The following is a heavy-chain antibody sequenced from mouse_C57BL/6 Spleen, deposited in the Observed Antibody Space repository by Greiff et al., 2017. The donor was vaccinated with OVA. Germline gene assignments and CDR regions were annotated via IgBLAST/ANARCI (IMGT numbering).Heavy chain of an antibody. V-gene: IGHV2-9-1*01. CDR1: GFSLTSYA. CDR3: ARKAAQAFFDY. Sequence: QVQLQQSGPGLVAPSQSLSITCTVSGFSLTSYAISWVRQPPGKGLEWLGVIWTGGGTNYNSAFKTRRSISKDNTKSQVFLKMNSMQTDDTARYYCARKAAQAFFDYWGQGTTLTVSS. CDR2: IWTGGGT. J-gene: IGHJ2*01. D-gene: IGHD3-2*02.